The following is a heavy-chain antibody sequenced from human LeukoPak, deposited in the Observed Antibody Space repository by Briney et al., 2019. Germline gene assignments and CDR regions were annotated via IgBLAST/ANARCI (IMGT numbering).Heavy chain of an antibody. Sequence: SETLSLTCTVSGGSISSYYWSWIRPPPGKGLEWIGYIYYSGSTNYNPSLKSRVTISGDTPKNQFSLKLSSVTAADTAVYYCARLRGYSFSYYFDYWGQGTLVTVSS. D-gene: IGHD5-18*01. CDR3: ARLRGYSFSYYFDY. J-gene: IGHJ4*02. CDR2: IYYSGST. V-gene: IGHV4-59*08. CDR1: GGSISSYY.